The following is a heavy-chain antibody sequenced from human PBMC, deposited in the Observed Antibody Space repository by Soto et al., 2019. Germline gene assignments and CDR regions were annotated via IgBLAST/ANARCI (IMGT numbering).Heavy chain of an antibody. D-gene: IGHD3-10*01. Sequence: ASVKVSCKASGYTFTSYGISWVRQAPGQGLEWMGWISAYNGNTNYAQKLQGRVTMITDTSTSTAYMELRSLRSDDTAVYYCARGTRMVRGVTSYYYGMDVWGQGTTVTVSS. CDR3: ARGTRMVRGVTSYYYGMDV. J-gene: IGHJ6*02. V-gene: IGHV1-18*01. CDR2: ISAYNGNT. CDR1: GYTFTSYG.